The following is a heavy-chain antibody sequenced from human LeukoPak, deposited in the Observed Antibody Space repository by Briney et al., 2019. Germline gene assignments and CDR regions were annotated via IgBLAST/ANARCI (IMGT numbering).Heavy chain of an antibody. CDR1: GFTFHEHA. V-gene: IGHV3-9*01. Sequence: PGRSLRLSCAASGFTFHEHAMHWVRQAPGKGLEWVSGIPWNSVGVAYADSLKGRFTISRDNAKKSLYLEMNSLRTEDTALYYCVKSIAARLPDRPVHWGQGTLVIVS. D-gene: IGHD6-6*01. CDR2: IPWNSVGV. CDR3: VKSIAARLPDRPVH. J-gene: IGHJ4*02.